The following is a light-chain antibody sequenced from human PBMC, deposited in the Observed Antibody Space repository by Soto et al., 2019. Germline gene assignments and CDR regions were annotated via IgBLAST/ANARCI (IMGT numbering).Light chain of an antibody. V-gene: IGKV3-11*01. Sequence: EMVLTHSLATLSLSPGEEATRSCRASQSVSSYLAWYQQKPGQAPRLLIYDASNRATGIPARFSGSGSGTDFTLTISSLEPEDFAVYYCQQRSNWLWTFGQGTKVDIK. CDR1: QSVSSY. CDR2: DAS. J-gene: IGKJ1*01. CDR3: QQRSNWLWT.